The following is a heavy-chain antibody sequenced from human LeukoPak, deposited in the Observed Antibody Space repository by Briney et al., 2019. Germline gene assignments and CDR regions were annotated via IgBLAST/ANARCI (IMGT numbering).Heavy chain of an antibody. J-gene: IGHJ4*02. CDR3: AKGDVDIVATIDY. D-gene: IGHD5-12*01. V-gene: IGHV3-9*01. CDR2: ISWNSGSI. Sequence: GGSLRLSCAASGFTFDDYAMHWVRHAPGKGLEWVSGISWNSGSIGYAESVKGRFTISRDNAKNSLYLQMNSLRAEDTALYYCAKGDVDIVATIDYWGQGTLVTVSS. CDR1: GFTFDDYA.